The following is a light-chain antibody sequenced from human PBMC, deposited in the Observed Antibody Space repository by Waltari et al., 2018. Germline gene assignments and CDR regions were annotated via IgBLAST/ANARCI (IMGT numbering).Light chain of an antibody. CDR1: TSDVGTYTY. CDR3: SSYTSSTTSVV. J-gene: IGLJ2*01. CDR2: DVT. V-gene: IGLV2-14*03. Sequence: QSALTQPASVSGSPGQSITIPCTGTTSDVGTYTYVSWYQQRPGKAPKLIIYDVTKRPSGVSNRFSGSKSGNTASLTISGLQAEDEADYYCSSYTSSTTSVVFGGGTKVTVL.